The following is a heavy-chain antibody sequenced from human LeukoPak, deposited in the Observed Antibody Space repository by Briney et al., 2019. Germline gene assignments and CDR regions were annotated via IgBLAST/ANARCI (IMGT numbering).Heavy chain of an antibody. CDR2: INHSGST. J-gene: IGHJ4*02. CDR3: GRSDLWSGILDY. Sequence: PSETLSLTCAVSGYSISSGYYWGWIRQPPGKGLEWIGSINHSGSTYYNPSLKSRVTISVDTSKNQFSLKLSAVTTADTAANYCGRSDLWSGILDYWGQGTLVTVSS. CDR1: GYSISSGYY. D-gene: IGHD3-3*01. V-gene: IGHV4-38-2*01.